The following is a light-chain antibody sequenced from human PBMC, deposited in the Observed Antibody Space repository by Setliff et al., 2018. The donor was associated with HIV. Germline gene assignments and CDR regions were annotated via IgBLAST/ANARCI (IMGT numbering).Light chain of an antibody. CDR3: GSYTSTTSYV. CDR1: ASDVGGYNY. Sequence: QSALTQPASVSGSPGQSITISCTGSASDVGGYNYVSWYQQQRGKAPKLIIYDVTHRPSGVSHRFSASKSGNTASLTISGLQAEDEADYYCGSYTSTTSYVFGSGTKVTVL. CDR2: DVT. J-gene: IGLJ1*01. V-gene: IGLV2-14*03.